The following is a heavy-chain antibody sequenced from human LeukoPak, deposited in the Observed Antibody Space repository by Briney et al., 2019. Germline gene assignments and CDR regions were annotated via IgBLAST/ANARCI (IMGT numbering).Heavy chain of an antibody. Sequence: PGRSLRLSCAASGFTFDDYAMHWVRQAPGKGLEWVSGISWNSGSIGYADSVKGRFTISRDNAKNSLYLQMNSLRAEDTALYYCARVDSSGLDYWGQGTLVTVSS. CDR3: ARVDSSGLDY. D-gene: IGHD3-22*01. V-gene: IGHV3-9*01. J-gene: IGHJ4*02. CDR2: ISWNSGSI. CDR1: GFTFDDYA.